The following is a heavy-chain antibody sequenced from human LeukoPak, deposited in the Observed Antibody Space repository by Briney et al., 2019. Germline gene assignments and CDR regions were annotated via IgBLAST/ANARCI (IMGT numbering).Heavy chain of an antibody. CDR2: ISSSSSYI. V-gene: IGHV3-21*01. Sequence: GGSQRLSCAASGFTFSSYSMNWIRQAPGKGLEWVSSISSSSSYIYYADSVKGRFTISRDNAKNSLYLQMNSLRAEDTAVYYCAREAYYYYYMDVWGKGTTVTVSS. CDR1: GFTFSSYS. CDR3: AREAYYYYYMDV. J-gene: IGHJ6*03.